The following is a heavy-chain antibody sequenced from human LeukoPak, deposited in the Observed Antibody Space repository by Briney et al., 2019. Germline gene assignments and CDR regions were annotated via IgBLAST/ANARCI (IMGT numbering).Heavy chain of an antibody. D-gene: IGHD6-6*01. CDR3: AKSPGSSSLVGFDY. J-gene: IGHJ4*02. Sequence: GGSLRLPCAASGFTFDDYAMHWVRQAPGKGLEWVSLISGDGGSTYYADSVKGRFTISRDNSKNSLYQQMNSLRTEDTALYYCAKSPGSSSLVGFDYWGQGTLVTVSS. CDR1: GFTFDDYA. V-gene: IGHV3-43*02. CDR2: ISGDGGST.